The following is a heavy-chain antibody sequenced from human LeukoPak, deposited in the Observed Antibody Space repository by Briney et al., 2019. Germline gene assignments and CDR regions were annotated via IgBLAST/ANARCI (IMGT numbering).Heavy chain of an antibody. Sequence: GRSLRLSCAASGFTFSSYAMHWVRQAPGKGLEWVAVISYDGSNKYYADSVKGRFTISRDNSKNTLYLQMNSLRAEDTAVYYCVGYCSSTSCFTNYYYYYYGMDVWGQGTTVTVSS. CDR3: VGYCSSTSCFTNYYYYYYGMDV. V-gene: IGHV3-30-3*01. CDR2: ISYDGSNK. D-gene: IGHD2-2*01. J-gene: IGHJ6*02. CDR1: GFTFSSYA.